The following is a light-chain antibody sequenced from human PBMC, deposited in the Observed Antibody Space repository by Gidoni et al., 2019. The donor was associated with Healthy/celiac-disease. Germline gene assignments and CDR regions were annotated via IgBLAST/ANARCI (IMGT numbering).Light chain of an antibody. CDR1: QSISSW. CDR3: QQYNSYSPIT. CDR2: KAS. V-gene: IGKV1-5*03. J-gene: IGKJ5*01. Sequence: DIPMTQSPSTLSASVGDRVTITCRASQSISSWFAWYQQKPGKAPKLLIYKASSLESGVPSRFSGSGSGTEFTLTISSLQPDDFATYYCQQYNSYSPITFGQGTRLEIK.